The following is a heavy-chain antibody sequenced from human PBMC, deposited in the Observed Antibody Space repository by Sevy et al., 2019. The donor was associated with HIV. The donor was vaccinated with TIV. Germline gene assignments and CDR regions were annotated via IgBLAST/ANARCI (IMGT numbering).Heavy chain of an antibody. J-gene: IGHJ4*02. CDR2: IWFDGSNK. D-gene: IGHD4-17*01. Sequence: GGSLRLSCAASGFTFSSYGMHWVRQGPGKGLEWVAVIWFDGSNKYYADSVKGRFTISRDIAKNTLHLQMNSLRAEDTAVYYCARDLEFYDSGDDGPACMPDYWGQGTLVTVSS. CDR1: GFTFSSYG. CDR3: ARDLEFYDSGDDGPACMPDY. V-gene: IGHV3-33*01.